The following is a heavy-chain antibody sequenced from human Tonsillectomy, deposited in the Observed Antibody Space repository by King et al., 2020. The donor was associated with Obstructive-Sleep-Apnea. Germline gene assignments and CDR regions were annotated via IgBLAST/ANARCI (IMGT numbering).Heavy chain of an antibody. J-gene: IGHJ4*02. CDR2: MSWNSGSI. D-gene: IGHD6-19*01. V-gene: IGHV3-9*01. CDR3: AKDNSSGWYRGLDY. CDR1: GFSFDDYA. Sequence: VQLVESGGGLVQPGRSLRLSCAASGFSFDDYAMHWVRQAPGKGLEWVSGMSWNSGSIGYADSVKGRFTISRDNAKNSLYLQMNSLRVEDTALYYCAKDNSSGWYRGLDYWGQGTLVTVSS.